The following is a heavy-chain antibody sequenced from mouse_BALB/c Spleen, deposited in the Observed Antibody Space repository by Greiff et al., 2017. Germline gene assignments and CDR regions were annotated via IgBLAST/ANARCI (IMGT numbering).Heavy chain of an antibody. Sequence: EVKLEESGPDLVKPSQSLSLTCTVTGYSITSGYSWHWIRQFPGNKLEWMGYIHYSGSTNYNPSLKSRISITRDTSKNQFFLQLNSVTTEDTATYYCARGNGAYYRYDDAMDYWGQGTSVTVSS. CDR1: GYSITSGYS. V-gene: IGHV3-1*02. CDR2: IHYSGST. D-gene: IGHD2-14*01. CDR3: ARGNGAYYRYDDAMDY. J-gene: IGHJ4*01.